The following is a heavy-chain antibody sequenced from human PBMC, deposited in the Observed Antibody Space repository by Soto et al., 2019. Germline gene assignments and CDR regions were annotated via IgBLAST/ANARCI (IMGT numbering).Heavy chain of an antibody. CDR1: GYTFTSYY. V-gene: IGHV1-46*01. D-gene: IGHD5-12*01. CDR3: ARVTPSKGWLPDY. J-gene: IGHJ4*02. CDR2: INPSGGST. Sequence: ASVKVSCKASGYTFTSYYMHWMRQAPGQGLEWMGIINPSGGSTSYAQKFQGRVTMTRDTSTSTVYRELSSLRSEDTAVYYCARVTPSKGWLPDYWGQGTLVTVSS.